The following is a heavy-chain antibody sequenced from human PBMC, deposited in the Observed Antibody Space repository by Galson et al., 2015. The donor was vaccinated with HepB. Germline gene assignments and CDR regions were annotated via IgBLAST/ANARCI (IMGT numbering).Heavy chain of an antibody. Sequence: SVKVSCKASGYIFTGSYMYWVRQAPGQGLEWIGRINPSGGETTYAQKLQGRLTMTRDTSTRTAYMELSSLRSDDTAVYCCAKIIVRGDGSSSYGLDVWGQGTTVTVSS. CDR2: INPSGGET. V-gene: IGHV1-46*04. J-gene: IGHJ6*02. CDR1: GYIFTGSY. CDR3: AKIIVRGDGSSSYGLDV. D-gene: IGHD3-10*01.